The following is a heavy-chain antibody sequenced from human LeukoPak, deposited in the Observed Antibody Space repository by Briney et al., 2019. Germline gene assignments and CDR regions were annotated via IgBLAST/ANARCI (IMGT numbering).Heavy chain of an antibody. CDR2: VSYSGST. V-gene: IGHV4-59*01. J-gene: IGHJ4*02. CDR3: VRGGIVGTTARIPLFDY. CDR1: GGSISSYY. D-gene: IGHD1-26*01. Sequence: PSETLSLTCTVSGGSISSYYWSWIRQPPGKELEWIGYVSYSGSTNYNPSLKSRVTISVDTSKNQFSLKLSSVTAADTAVYYCVRGGIVGTTARIPLFDYWGQGTLVTVSS.